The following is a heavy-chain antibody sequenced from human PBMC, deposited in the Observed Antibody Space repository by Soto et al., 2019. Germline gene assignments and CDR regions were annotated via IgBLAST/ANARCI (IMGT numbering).Heavy chain of an antibody. CDR3: ARRLGTAGSFES. J-gene: IGHJ4*02. CDR2: IYYGAST. Sequence: SETLSLTCSVSGGSISSGNYYWSWIRQHPGKGLEWIGYIYYGASTYYNPSLKSRVTISRDTSKNLFSLKLSSVTAADTAMYYCARRLGTAGSFESWGLGTLVTVSS. D-gene: IGHD7-27*01. V-gene: IGHV4-31*03. CDR1: GGSISSGNYY.